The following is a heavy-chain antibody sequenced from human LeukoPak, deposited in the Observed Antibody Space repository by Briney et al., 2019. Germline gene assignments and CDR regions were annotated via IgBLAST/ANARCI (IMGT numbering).Heavy chain of an antibody. V-gene: IGHV4-61*02. D-gene: IGHD3-10*01. CDR1: GGSISSGSYY. CDR3: AREAVGGSGSYSVDP. Sequence: SETLSLTCTVSGGSISSGSYYWSWIRQPAGKGLEWIGRIYTSGSTNYNPSLKSRVTISVDTSKNQFSLKLSSVTAADTAVYYCAREAVGGSGSYSVDPWGQGTLVTVSS. J-gene: IGHJ5*02. CDR2: IYTSGST.